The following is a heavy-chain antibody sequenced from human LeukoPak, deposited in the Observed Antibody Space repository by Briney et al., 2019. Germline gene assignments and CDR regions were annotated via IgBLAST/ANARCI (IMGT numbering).Heavy chain of an antibody. V-gene: IGHV1-2*02. Sequence: ASVKVSCKASGYTFTGYYMHWVRQAPGQGLEWMGWINPNSGGTNYAQKFQGRVTMTRDTSISTAYMELSRLRSDDTAVYYCAREYYYDRAFDIWGQGTMVTVSS. CDR3: AREYYYDRAFDI. D-gene: IGHD3-22*01. CDR1: GYTFTGYY. J-gene: IGHJ3*02. CDR2: INPNSGGT.